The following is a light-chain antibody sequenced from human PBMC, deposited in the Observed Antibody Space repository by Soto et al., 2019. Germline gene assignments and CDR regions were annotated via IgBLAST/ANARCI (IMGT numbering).Light chain of an antibody. J-gene: IGKJ2*01. V-gene: IGKV1-5*03. CDR3: QQYSLFSPTT. Sequence: DFQMTQSPSTLSASVGDRVTITCRASQSVYSWLAWYQQKPGKAPKVLISKASILESGVPSRFSGSGSGTEFTLTISNLQPDDVATYHCQQYSLFSPTTFGQGTKVEIK. CDR1: QSVYSW. CDR2: KAS.